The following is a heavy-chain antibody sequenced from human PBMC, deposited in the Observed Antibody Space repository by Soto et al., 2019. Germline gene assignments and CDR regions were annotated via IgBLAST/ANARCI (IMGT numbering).Heavy chain of an antibody. CDR3: ARAGSYRYFDY. D-gene: IGHD3-10*01. CDR2: IYYSGST. J-gene: IGHJ4*02. V-gene: IGHV4-61*08. CDR1: GGSVSSGGYY. Sequence: QVQLQESGPGLVKPSETLSLTCSVSGGSVSSGGYYWSWILQPPGKGLEWIGCIYYSGSTDYNPSLKSRVTMSLDKSKNQFYLKLNSVTAADTAVYFCARAGSYRYFDYWGQGTLVTVSS.